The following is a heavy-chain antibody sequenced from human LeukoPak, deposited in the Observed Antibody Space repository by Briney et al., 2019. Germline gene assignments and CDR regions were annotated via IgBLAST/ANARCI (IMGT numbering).Heavy chain of an antibody. D-gene: IGHD3-10*01. CDR1: GFTVNSNY. V-gene: IGHV3-53*05. CDR2: LYSDGRT. CDR3: AKDGGY. Sequence: GGSLRLSCAASGFTVNSNYMNWVRQAPGKGLEWVSVLYSDGRTYYADSVKGRFTISRDNSKNTLYLQMNSLRAEDTAVYYCAKDGGYWGQGTLVTVSS. J-gene: IGHJ4*02.